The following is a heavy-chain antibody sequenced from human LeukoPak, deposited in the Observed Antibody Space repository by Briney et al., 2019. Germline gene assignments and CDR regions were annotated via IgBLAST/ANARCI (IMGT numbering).Heavy chain of an antibody. CDR1: GYTFTSYG. J-gene: IGHJ5*02. CDR3: ARVYCSGGSCYGARFDP. V-gene: IGHV1-18*01. Sequence: ASVKVSCKASGYTFTSYGISWVRQAPGQGLEWMGWISAYNGNTNYAQKLQGRVTMTTDTSTSTAYMELRSLRSDDTAVYYCARVYCSGGSCYGARFDPWGQGTLVTVSS. CDR2: ISAYNGNT. D-gene: IGHD2-15*01.